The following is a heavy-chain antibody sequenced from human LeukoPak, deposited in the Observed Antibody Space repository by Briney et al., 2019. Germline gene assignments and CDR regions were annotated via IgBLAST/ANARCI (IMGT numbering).Heavy chain of an antibody. CDR1: GGSISSSSYY. D-gene: IGHD5-12*01. Sequence: KPSETLSLTCTVFGGSISSSSYYWGWIRQPPGKGLEWIGSIYYSGSTYYNPSLKSRVTISVDTSKNQFSLKLSSVTAADTAVYYCARRVYSGYDQHAHFDYWGQGTLVTVSS. CDR3: ARRVYSGYDQHAHFDY. V-gene: IGHV4-39*01. CDR2: IYYSGST. J-gene: IGHJ4*02.